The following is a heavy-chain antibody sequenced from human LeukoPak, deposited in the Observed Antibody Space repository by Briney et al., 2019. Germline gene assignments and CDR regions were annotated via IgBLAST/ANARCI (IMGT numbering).Heavy chain of an antibody. Sequence: GGSLRLSCTASGFTFGDYAMSWFRQAPGKGLEWVGFIRSKAYGGTTEYAASVKGRFTISRDNAKNSLYLQMNSLRAEDTAVYYCARVSYYVSIEYYFDYWGQGTLVTVSS. V-gene: IGHV3-49*03. CDR2: IRSKAYGGTT. D-gene: IGHD1-26*01. J-gene: IGHJ4*02. CDR3: ARVSYYVSIEYYFDY. CDR1: GFTFGDYA.